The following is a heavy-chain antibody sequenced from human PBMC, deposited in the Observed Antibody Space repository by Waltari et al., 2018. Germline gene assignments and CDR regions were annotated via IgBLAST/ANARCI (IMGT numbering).Heavy chain of an antibody. V-gene: IGHV4-34*01. CDR2: INHRGST. CDR3: ARGPSRRWRYDSSGYYFLFDY. D-gene: IGHD3-22*01. J-gene: IGHJ4*02. CDR1: GGSFSGYY. Sequence: QVQLQQWGAGLLKPSETLSLTCAVYGGSFSGYYWSWIRQPPGKGLEWIGEINHRGSTNYNPSLKSRVTISVDTSKNQFSLKLSSGTAADTTVYYCARGPSRRWRYDSSGYYFLFDYWGQGTLVTVSS.